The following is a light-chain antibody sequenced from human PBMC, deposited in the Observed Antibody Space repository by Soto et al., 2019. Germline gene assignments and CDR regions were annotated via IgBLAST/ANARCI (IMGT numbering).Light chain of an antibody. CDR3: QQYDDVPLT. CDR1: QGIGNF. V-gene: IGKV1-27*01. Sequence: DIEMTQSPSSLSASLGDTVTITCRASQGIGNFLAWYQQKPGDVPKLLIYAASTVQSGGPSRFSGSGSGTDFTLTISSLQPEDIATYYCQQYDDVPLTFGGGTKVDIK. J-gene: IGKJ4*01. CDR2: AAS.